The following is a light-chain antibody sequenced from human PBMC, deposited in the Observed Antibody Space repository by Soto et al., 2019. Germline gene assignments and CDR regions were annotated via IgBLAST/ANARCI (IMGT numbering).Light chain of an antibody. CDR1: ESISRDY. CDR3: QQYGGVPYT. Sequence: EIVSTQSPGTLSLSPGQRATLSCRASESISRDYLAWYQQRLGQAPRLLIYGASSGATGIPDRFSGSGSGTDFTLTISRLEPEDFAIYYCQQYGGVPYTFGQGTKVDSK. V-gene: IGKV3-20*01. J-gene: IGKJ2*01. CDR2: GAS.